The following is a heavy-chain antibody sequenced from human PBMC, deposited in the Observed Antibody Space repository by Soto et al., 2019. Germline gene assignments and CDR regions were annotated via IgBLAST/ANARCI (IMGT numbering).Heavy chain of an antibody. D-gene: IGHD2-21*02. J-gene: IGHJ6*02. V-gene: IGHV3-33*01. CDR3: ARDGRYCGGDCYSYYYYYGMDV. Sequence: QVQLVESGGGVVQPGRSLRLSCAASGFTFSSYGMHWVRQAPGKGLEWVAVIWDDGSNKYYADSVKGRFTISRDNSKNTLYLQMNSLRAEDTAVYYCARDGRYCGGDCYSYYYYYGMDVWGQGTTVTVSS. CDR1: GFTFSSYG. CDR2: IWDDGSNK.